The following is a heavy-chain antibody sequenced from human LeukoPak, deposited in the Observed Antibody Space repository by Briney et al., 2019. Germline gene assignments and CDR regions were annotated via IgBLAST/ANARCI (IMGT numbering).Heavy chain of an antibody. CDR3: ARDVGWSSSH. Sequence: ASVKVSCKASGYTFTGHYLNWVRQAPGQGLGWMGWINPTGGTTYAQKFLDRVTMTRDTSINTAYMELSGLRSDDTAVYYCARDVGWSSSHWGRGTLVTVSS. V-gene: IGHV1-2*02. J-gene: IGHJ4*02. CDR1: GYTFTGHY. D-gene: IGHD6-6*01. CDR2: INPTGGT.